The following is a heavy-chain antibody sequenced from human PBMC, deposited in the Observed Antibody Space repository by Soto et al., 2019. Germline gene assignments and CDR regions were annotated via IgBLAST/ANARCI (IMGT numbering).Heavy chain of an antibody. Sequence: SETLSLTCSVSGGPISGYYWSWIRQPPGKGLEWIGYIYYSGSTDYNPSLKSRVTISVDTSKNQFSLKLTSVTAADTAVYYCARHQYTSGLYELDYWGQGTLVTVSS. CDR1: GGPISGYY. CDR2: IYYSGST. D-gene: IGHD6-19*01. CDR3: ARHQYTSGLYELDY. V-gene: IGHV4-59*08. J-gene: IGHJ4*02.